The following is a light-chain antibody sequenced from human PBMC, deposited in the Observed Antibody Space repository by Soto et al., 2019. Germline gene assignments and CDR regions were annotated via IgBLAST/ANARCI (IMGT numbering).Light chain of an antibody. CDR1: QSVSSSY. Sequence: EIVLTQSPGTLSLSPGERATLSCRASQSVSSSYLAWYQQKPGQAPRLLIYGASSTAPGIPDRFSGSGSGTDFTLTVSRLELEDFGVYSGKQYGSSPEEFNFGPGTKVYIE. CDR3: KQYGSSPEEFN. V-gene: IGKV3-20*01. CDR2: GAS. J-gene: IGKJ3*01.